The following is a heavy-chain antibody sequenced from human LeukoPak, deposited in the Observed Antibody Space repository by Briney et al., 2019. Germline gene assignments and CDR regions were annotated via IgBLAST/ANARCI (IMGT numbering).Heavy chain of an antibody. CDR1: GGSLSSSNW. Sequence: PSETLSLTCVVSGGSLSSSNWWSWVRQPPGKGLEWIREIYHIGSTNYNPSVKSRVTISVDTYKNQTSLKMSSVTPADTAVYYCARRGRSSWSYYYYYFMDVWGKGTTVTISS. V-gene: IGHV4-4*02. J-gene: IGHJ6*03. CDR2: IYHIGST. D-gene: IGHD6-13*01. CDR3: ARRGRSSWSYYYYYFMDV.